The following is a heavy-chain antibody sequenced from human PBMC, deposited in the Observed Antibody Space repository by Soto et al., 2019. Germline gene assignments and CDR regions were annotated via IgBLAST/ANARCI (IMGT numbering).Heavy chain of an antibody. D-gene: IGHD2-15*01. CDR1: GYSFTSYW. CDR3: GRLFRVPTPGLETMDV. V-gene: IGHV5-51*01. CDR2: IYPGDSDT. J-gene: IGHJ6*04. Sequence: GESLKISCKGSGYSFTSYWIGWVRQMPGKGLEWMGIIYPGDSDTRYSPSFQGQVTISADKSISTAYLQWSSLKASDTAMYYCGRLFRVPTPGLETMDVWGKGTTVPVP.